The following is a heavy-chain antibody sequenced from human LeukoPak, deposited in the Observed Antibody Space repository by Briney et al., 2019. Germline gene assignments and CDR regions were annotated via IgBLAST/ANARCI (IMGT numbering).Heavy chain of an antibody. J-gene: IGHJ4*02. D-gene: IGHD1-26*01. CDR2: IYSGGST. CDR3: ARDNGIVGANADY. CDR1: GFTVCSNY. Sequence: GGSLRLSCAASGFTVCSNYMSRVRQAPGKGLEWVSVIYSGGSTYYADSVKGRFTISRDNSKNTLYLQMNSLRAEDTAVYYCARDNGIVGANADYWGQGTLVTVSS. V-gene: IGHV3-53*01.